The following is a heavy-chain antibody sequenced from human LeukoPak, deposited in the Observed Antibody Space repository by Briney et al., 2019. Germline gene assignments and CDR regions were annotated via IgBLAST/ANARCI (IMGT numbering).Heavy chain of an antibody. D-gene: IGHD4-23*01. CDR2: LDSSGST. CDR1: GGSIGSRSDY. CDR3: SRSRDYGGLYFYYYMDV. V-gene: IGHV4-39*01. Sequence: SSETLSLTCTVSGGSIGSRSDYWGWIRQTPGKGLEWIGNLDSSGSTYYNPSLKSRVTISVGTSKNQFSLNLRSVTAADTAIYFCSRSRDYGGLYFYYYMDVWGKGTTVTVSS. J-gene: IGHJ6*03.